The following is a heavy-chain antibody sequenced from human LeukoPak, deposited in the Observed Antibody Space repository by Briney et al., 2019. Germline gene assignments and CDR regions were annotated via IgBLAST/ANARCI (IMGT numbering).Heavy chain of an antibody. D-gene: IGHD3-22*01. CDR1: GGSFSGYY. Sequence: SETLSLTCAVYGGSFSGYYWSWIRQPPGKGLEWIGEINHSGSTNYNPSLKSRVTISVDTSKNQFSLKLSSVTAADTAVYYCARDPGGVPTSDSSGYYGYFDLWGRGTLVTVSS. V-gene: IGHV4-34*01. CDR2: INHSGST. CDR3: ARDPGGVPTSDSSGYYGYFDL. J-gene: IGHJ2*01.